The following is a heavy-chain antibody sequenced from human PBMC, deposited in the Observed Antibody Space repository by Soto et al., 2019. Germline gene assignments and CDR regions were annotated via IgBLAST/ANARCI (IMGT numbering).Heavy chain of an antibody. J-gene: IGHJ6*02. CDR2: ISGYNGNS. V-gene: IGHV1-18*01. CDR1: GYTFTNYG. CDR3: AREGPAPYYYYGMDV. Sequence: QVQVVQSGDEVKKPGASVKVSCKASGYTFTNYGFSWVRQAPGQGLEWMGWISGYNGNSNYAEKFQGRVTMTTDTSTSTAHMDLRSLRSDDTAVYYCAREGPAPYYYYGMDVWGQGTAVTVSS.